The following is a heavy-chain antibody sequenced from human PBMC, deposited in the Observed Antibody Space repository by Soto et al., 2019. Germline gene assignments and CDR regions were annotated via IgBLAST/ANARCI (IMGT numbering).Heavy chain of an antibody. CDR2: TYYRSKWYN. CDR3: ARDSPQYYYDSVDRKVWWGPTRFDP. V-gene: IGHV6-1*01. J-gene: IGHJ5*02. D-gene: IGHD3-22*01. Sequence: SQTLSLTCAISGDSVSSNSAAWNWIRQSPSRGLEWLGRTYYRSKWYNDYAVSVKSRITINPDTSKNQFSLQLNSVTPEDTAVYYCARDSPQYYYDSVDRKVWWGPTRFDPWGQGTRVTVSS. CDR1: GDSVSSNSAA.